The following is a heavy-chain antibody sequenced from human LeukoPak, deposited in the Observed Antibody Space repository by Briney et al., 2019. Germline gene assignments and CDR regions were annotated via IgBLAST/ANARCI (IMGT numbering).Heavy chain of an antibody. J-gene: IGHJ4*02. CDR2: ISGSGGST. D-gene: IGHD3-3*01. CDR3: SKLPSRVLRFLEWLFPGGEYYLDY. CDR1: GFTFSSYA. V-gene: IGHV3-23*01. Sequence: GGSLRLSCAASGFTFSSYAMSWARQAPGKGLEWVSAISGSGGSTYYADSVKGRFTISRDNSKNTLYLQMNSLRAEDTAVYYLSKLPSRVLRFLEWLFPGGEYYLDYWGQGTLVTVSS.